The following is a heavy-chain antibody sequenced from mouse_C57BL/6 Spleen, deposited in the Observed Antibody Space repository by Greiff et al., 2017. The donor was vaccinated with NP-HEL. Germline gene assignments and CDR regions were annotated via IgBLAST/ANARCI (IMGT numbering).Heavy chain of an antibody. CDR2: LSDGGSYT. J-gene: IGHJ2*01. Sequence: EVHLVESGGGLVKPGGSLKLSCAASGFTFSSYAMSWVRQTPEKRLEWVATLSDGGSYTYYPDNVKGRFTISRDNAKNNLYLQMSHLKSEDTAMYYCATGSSYGYWGQGTTLTVSS. CDR1: GFTFSSYA. V-gene: IGHV5-4*01. CDR3: ATGSSYGY. D-gene: IGHD1-1*01.